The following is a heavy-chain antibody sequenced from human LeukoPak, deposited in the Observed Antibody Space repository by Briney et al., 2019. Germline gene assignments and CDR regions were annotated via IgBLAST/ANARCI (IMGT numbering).Heavy chain of an antibody. J-gene: IGHJ4*02. Sequence: GGSLRLSCAASGFTFSSDWMHWVRQAPGKGLVWFSRIKSDGSSTRYADSVKGRFTISRDNAKNTLYLQMNSLRVEDTAVYYCARDSAECTGGYCYLVSWGQGTLVTVSS. V-gene: IGHV3-74*01. CDR2: IKSDGSST. D-gene: IGHD2-8*02. CDR3: ARDSAECTGGYCYLVS. CDR1: GFTFSSDW.